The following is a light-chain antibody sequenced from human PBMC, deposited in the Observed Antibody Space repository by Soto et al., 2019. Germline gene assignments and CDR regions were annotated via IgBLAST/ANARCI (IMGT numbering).Light chain of an antibody. Sequence: DVVMTQSPLSLPVTLGQPASISCRSSQSLVYSDGNTYLIWFQQRPGQSPRRLIYKVSNRDSGVPDRFSGSGLGNYFKLKITRGEAGDGGTYFFMQGGHWPWTFGQGTKVEIK. J-gene: IGKJ1*01. CDR1: QSLVYSDGNTY. V-gene: IGKV2-30*01. CDR3: MQGGHWPWT. CDR2: KVS.